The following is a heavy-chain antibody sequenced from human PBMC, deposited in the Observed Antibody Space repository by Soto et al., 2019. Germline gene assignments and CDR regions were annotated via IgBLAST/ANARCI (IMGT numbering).Heavy chain of an antibody. CDR3: ARVAAAGTPGASDI. D-gene: IGHD6-13*01. CDR2: MNPNSGNT. Sequence: ASAKVCCKASGYTFTSCYRNWLRHATGQGLEWMGWMNPNSGNTGYAQKFQGRVTMTRNTSISTAYMELSSLRSEDTAVYYCARVAAAGTPGASDIWGQGTTVTVSS. V-gene: IGHV1-8*01. CDR1: GYTFTSCY. J-gene: IGHJ3*02.